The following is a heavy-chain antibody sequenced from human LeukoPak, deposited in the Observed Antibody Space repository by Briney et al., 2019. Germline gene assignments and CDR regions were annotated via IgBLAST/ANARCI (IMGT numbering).Heavy chain of an antibody. D-gene: IGHD3-9*01. CDR2: IYWNDDK. CDR1: GFSLSTSGVG. J-gene: IGHJ4*02. Sequence: SGPTLVNPTQTLTLTCTFSGFSLSTSGVGVGWIRQPPGKALEWLALIYWNDDKRYSPSLKSRLTITKDTSKNQVVLTMTNMDPVDTATYYCAHRPSITIFSYYFDYRGQGTLVTVSS. V-gene: IGHV2-5*01. CDR3: AHRPSITIFSYYFDY.